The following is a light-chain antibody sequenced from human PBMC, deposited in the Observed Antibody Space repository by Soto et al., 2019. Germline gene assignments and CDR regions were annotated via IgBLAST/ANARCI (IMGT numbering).Light chain of an antibody. CDR2: DAS. CDR1: QSVSSY. Sequence: EIVLTQSPATLSLSPGERATLSCRASQSVSSYLAWYQQKPGQAPRLLIYDASTRDTGIPARFSGSGSGTDFTLTITSLEPEDFAVYYCQQRSNWPPTFGQGTKVEIK. V-gene: IGKV3-11*01. CDR3: QQRSNWPPT. J-gene: IGKJ1*01.